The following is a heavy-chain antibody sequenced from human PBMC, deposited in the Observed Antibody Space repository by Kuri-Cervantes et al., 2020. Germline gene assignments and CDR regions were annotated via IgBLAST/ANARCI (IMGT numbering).Heavy chain of an antibody. J-gene: IGHJ3*02. CDR2: IWYDGSNK. V-gene: IGHV3-33*08. CDR3: AREYFIRAEDAFDI. D-gene: IGHD3-10*01. Sequence: GGSLRLSYAASGFTFSSYGMHWVRQAPGKGLEWVAVIWYDGSNKYYADSVKGRFTISRDNSKNTLYLQMNSLRAEDTAVYYCAREYFIRAEDAFDIWGQGTMVTVSS. CDR1: GFTFSSYG.